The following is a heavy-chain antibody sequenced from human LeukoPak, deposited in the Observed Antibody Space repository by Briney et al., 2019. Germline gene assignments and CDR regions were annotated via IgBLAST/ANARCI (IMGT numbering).Heavy chain of an antibody. CDR3: ARAPYYYGMDV. V-gene: IGHV3-7*04. CDR1: GFTFSSFW. J-gene: IGHJ6*02. CDR2: INQDGSEK. Sequence: PGGSLRLSCAASGFTFSSFWMIWVRQALGKGLEWVANINQDGSEKYSVDSVKGRFIISRDKVKNSLYLQMNSLRAEDTAVYYCARAPYYYGMDVWGQGTTVTVSS.